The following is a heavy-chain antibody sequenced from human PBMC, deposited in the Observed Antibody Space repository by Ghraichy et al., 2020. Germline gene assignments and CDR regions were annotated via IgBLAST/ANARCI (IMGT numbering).Heavy chain of an antibody. CDR1: GFTFSTYD. J-gene: IGHJ4*02. V-gene: IGHV3-30*03. CDR3: AREALVVAPAAAHFFDS. D-gene: IGHD2-2*01. Sequence: GGSLRLSCAASGFTFSTYDMHWVRQGPGKPLEWVAGISYDGSEKNYGDSVKCRFTISRDNYKATLYLQMDSLRAEDTAIYYFAREALVVAPAAAHFFDSWGQGIVGTVSS. CDR2: ISYDGSEK.